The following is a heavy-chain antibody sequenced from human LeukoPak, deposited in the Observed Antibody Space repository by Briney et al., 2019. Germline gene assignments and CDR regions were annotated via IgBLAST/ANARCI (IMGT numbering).Heavy chain of an antibody. CDR2: IYYSGST. Sequence: KASETLSLTCAVSGGSISSGGYSWSWIRQPPGKGLEWIGYIYYSGSTNYNPSLKSRVTISVDTSKNQFSLKLSSVTAADTAVYYCAREGRGYSSSWYDYWGQGTLVTVSS. J-gene: IGHJ4*02. V-gene: IGHV4-61*08. D-gene: IGHD6-13*01. CDR1: GGSISSGGYS. CDR3: AREGRGYSSSWYDY.